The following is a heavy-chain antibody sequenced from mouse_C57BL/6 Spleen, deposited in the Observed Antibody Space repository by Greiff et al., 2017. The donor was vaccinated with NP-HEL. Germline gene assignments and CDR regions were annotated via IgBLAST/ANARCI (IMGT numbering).Heavy chain of an antibody. Sequence: VQLQQPGAELVRPGSSVKLSCKASGYTFTSYWMPWVKQRPIQGLEWIGNIDPSDSETHYNQKFQDKATLTVDQSSSTAYMQLSSLTSEDSAVYYCARSGSNYDYAMDYWGQGTSVTVSS. J-gene: IGHJ4*01. CDR2: IDPSDSET. D-gene: IGHD2-5*01. CDR1: GYTFTSYW. CDR3: ARSGSNYDYAMDY. V-gene: IGHV1-52*01.